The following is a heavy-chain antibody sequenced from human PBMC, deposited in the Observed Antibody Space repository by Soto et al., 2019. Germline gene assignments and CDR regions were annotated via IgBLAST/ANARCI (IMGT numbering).Heavy chain of an antibody. Sequence: EVQLVESGGGLVQPGRSLRLSCAASGFTFDDYAMHWVRQAPGKGLEWVSGISWNSGSIGYADSVKGRFTISRDNAKNSLYLQMNSLRAEDTALYYCAKAWTPFLVGPIDYWGQGTLVTVSS. V-gene: IGHV3-9*01. CDR2: ISWNSGSI. CDR1: GFTFDDYA. CDR3: AKAWTPFLVGPIDY. J-gene: IGHJ4*02. D-gene: IGHD1-26*01.